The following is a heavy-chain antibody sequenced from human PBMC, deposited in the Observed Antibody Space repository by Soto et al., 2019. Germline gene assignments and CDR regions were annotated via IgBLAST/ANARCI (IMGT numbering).Heavy chain of an antibody. CDR2: ISQK. CDR1: GFTFDDYA. J-gene: IGHJ3*01. Sequence: PGGSLRLSCAASGFTFDDYAMHWVRQAPGKGLEWVSGISQKWYGDSVKGRFTISRDNTKNSLYLQMNSLRAEDTAVYYCARGDYHDTSGPFSDAFDVWGQGTMVTVSS. D-gene: IGHD3-22*01. V-gene: IGHV3-9*01. CDR3: ARGDYHDTSGPFSDAFDV.